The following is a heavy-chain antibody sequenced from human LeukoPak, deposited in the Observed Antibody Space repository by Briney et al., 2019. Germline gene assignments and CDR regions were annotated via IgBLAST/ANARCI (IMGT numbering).Heavy chain of an antibody. Sequence: GASVKVCCKASGYTFTGYYMHWVRQAPGQGLEWMGWINPNSGGTNYAQKFQGRVTMTRDTSISTAYMELSRLRSDDTAVYYCARDPLWFGELHTFDIWGQGTMVTVSS. J-gene: IGHJ3*02. D-gene: IGHD3-10*01. CDR2: INPNSGGT. V-gene: IGHV1-2*02. CDR1: GYTFTGYY. CDR3: ARDPLWFGELHTFDI.